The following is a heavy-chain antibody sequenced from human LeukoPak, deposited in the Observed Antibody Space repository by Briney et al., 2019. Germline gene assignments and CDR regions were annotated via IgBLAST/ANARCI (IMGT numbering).Heavy chain of an antibody. D-gene: IGHD6-19*01. V-gene: IGHV3-23*01. CDR1: GFTLSSYA. CDR3: AKADTGSSGWYSRAWFFDY. Sequence: GGSLRLSCAASGFTLSSYAMSWVRQAPGKGLEWVSAISGSGGSTYYADSVKGRFTISGDNSKNTLYLQMNSLRAEDTAVYYCAKADTGSSGWYSRAWFFDYWGQGTLVTVSS. J-gene: IGHJ4*02. CDR2: ISGSGGST.